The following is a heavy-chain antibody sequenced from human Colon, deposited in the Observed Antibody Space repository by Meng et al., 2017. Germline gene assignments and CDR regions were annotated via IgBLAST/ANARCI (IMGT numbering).Heavy chain of an antibody. CDR2: MSHSWIT. V-gene: IGHV4-4*02. CDR1: GSSISSSNW. CDR3: ARDNYDTGLGLFDY. J-gene: IGHJ4*02. Sequence: QVQLQESGPGLVKPSGTLSLTCAVSGSSISSSNWWSWVRQPPGKGLEWIGEMSHSWITNYNPSLKSRATISVDKSKNQFSLTLHSVTAADTAVYYCARDNYDTGLGLFDYWGQGTLVTVSS. D-gene: IGHD3-22*01.